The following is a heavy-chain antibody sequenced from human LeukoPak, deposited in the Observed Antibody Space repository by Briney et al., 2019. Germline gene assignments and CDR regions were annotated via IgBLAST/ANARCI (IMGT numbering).Heavy chain of an antibody. CDR1: GYSFTSYW. Sequence: GESLKISCKGSGYSFTSYWIGWVRQMPGKGLEWMGIIYPGDSDTRYSPSFQGQVTISADESISTAYLQWSSLKASDTAMYYCARTGYSSGWYIDYWGQGTLVTVSS. J-gene: IGHJ4*02. V-gene: IGHV5-51*01. CDR3: ARTGYSSGWYIDY. CDR2: IYPGDSDT. D-gene: IGHD6-19*01.